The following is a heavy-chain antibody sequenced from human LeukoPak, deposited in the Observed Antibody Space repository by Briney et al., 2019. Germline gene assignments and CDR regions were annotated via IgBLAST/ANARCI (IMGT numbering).Heavy chain of an antibody. CDR2: IYYSGST. CDR3: ARVSAPGHSSSWFQGYGMDV. CDR1: GGSISSYY. Sequence: SETLSLTCTVSGGSISSYYWSWIRQPPGKGLEWIGYIYYSGSTNYNPSLKSRVTISVDTSKNQFSLKLSSVTAADTAVYYCARVSAPGHSSSWFQGYGMDVWGQGTTVTVSS. J-gene: IGHJ6*02. V-gene: IGHV4-59*01. D-gene: IGHD6-13*01.